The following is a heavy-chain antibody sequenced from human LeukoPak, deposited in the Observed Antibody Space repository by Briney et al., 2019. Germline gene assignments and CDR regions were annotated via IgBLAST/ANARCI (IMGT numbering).Heavy chain of an antibody. CDR2: STSSGSAA. Sequence: PGGSLRLSCASSGFTFNSYEINWVRQAPGRGLEWISYSTSSGSAALYADSVKGRFTISRDNAKNSLYLQMNSLRAEDTAVYYCARLGYCTGGSCYGARPFDIWGQGTMVTVSS. D-gene: IGHD2-15*01. CDR1: GFTFNSYE. CDR3: ARLGYCTGGSCYGARPFDI. J-gene: IGHJ3*02. V-gene: IGHV3-48*03.